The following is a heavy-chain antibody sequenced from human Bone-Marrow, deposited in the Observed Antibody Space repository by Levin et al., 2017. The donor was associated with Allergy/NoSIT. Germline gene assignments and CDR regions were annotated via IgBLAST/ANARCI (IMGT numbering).Heavy chain of an antibody. D-gene: IGHD3-10*01. V-gene: IGHV3-23*01. CDR3: AKDYPTSHDYGSGTMFDY. CDR2: INDNGGAT. Sequence: ASVKVSCAASGFTFNTYAMSWVRQAPGKGLEWVSGINDNGGATFYADSVKGRFIITRDNSANTVSLNMNSLRAEDTAIYYCAKDYPTSHDYGSGTMFDYWGPGTLVTVSA. CDR1: GFTFNTYA. J-gene: IGHJ4*02.